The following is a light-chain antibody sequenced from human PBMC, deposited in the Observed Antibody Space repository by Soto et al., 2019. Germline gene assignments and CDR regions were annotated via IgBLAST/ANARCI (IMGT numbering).Light chain of an antibody. Sequence: QSALTQPASMSGSPGQSITISCTGTSSDVGGYNYVSWYQQHPGKAPKLMIYDVSNRPSGVSNRFSGSKSANTASLTISGLQAEDEADYYCSSYTSSSTRVFGTGTKVTVL. CDR1: SSDVGGYNY. V-gene: IGLV2-14*01. CDR2: DVS. J-gene: IGLJ1*01. CDR3: SSYTSSSTRV.